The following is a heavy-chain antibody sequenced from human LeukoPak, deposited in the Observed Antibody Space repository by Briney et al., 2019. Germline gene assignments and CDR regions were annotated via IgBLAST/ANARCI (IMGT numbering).Heavy chain of an antibody. D-gene: IGHD2-15*01. V-gene: IGHV4-59*08. J-gene: IGHJ4*02. CDR1: GGSISSYY. CDR3: ARRNLLTSDSDY. CDR2: IYYSGST. Sequence: SETLSLTCTVSGGSISSYYWSWIRQPPGKGLEWIGYIYYSGSTNYNPSLKSRVTISVDTSKNQFSLKLSSVTAADTAVYYCARRNLLTSDSDYWGQGTLVTVSS.